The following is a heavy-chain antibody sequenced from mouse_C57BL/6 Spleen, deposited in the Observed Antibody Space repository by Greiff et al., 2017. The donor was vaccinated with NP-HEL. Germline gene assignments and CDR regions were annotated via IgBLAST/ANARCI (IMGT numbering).Heavy chain of an antibody. Sequence: QVQLKQSGPGLVQPSQSLSITCTVSGFSLTSYGVHWVRQSPGKGLEWLGVIWRGGSTDYNAAFMSRLSITKDNSKSQVFFKMNSLQADDTAIYYCAKNWALYDYDEGDYAMDYWGQGTSVTVSS. D-gene: IGHD2-4*01. CDR2: IWRGGST. V-gene: IGHV2-5*01. J-gene: IGHJ4*01. CDR3: AKNWALYDYDEGDYAMDY. CDR1: GFSLTSYG.